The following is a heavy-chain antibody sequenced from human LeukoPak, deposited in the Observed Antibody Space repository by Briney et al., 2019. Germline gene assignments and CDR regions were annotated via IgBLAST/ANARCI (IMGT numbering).Heavy chain of an antibody. V-gene: IGHV1-46*01. Sequence: ASVKVSCKATGYTFSSYYIHWVRQAPGQGLEWMGIINPSGGSTSYAQKFQGRLTMTRDTSTSTVHMELSSLRSEDTAVYYCARDDGRRNLAGVPATLRGGPVEYWGQGTLVSVSS. J-gene: IGHJ4*02. CDR1: GYTFSSYY. CDR2: INPSGGST. CDR3: ARDDGRRNLAGVPATLRGGPVEY. D-gene: IGHD2-2*01.